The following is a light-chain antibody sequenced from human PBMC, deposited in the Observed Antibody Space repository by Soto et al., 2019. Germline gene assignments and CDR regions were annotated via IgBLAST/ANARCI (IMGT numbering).Light chain of an antibody. V-gene: IGKV3-20*01. CDR1: QSVSSNY. J-gene: IGKJ1*01. CDR2: DAS. Sequence: EIVMTQSPGTLSLSPVERATLSCRASQSVSSNYLAWYQQKPGQAPRLLIYDASSRATGILDRFSGSGSGTDFTLTISRLEPEDFAVYYCQQYASSPRTFGQGTKVDIK. CDR3: QQYASSPRT.